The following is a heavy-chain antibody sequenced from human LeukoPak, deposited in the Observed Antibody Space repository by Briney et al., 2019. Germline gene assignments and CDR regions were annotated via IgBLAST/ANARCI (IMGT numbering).Heavy chain of an antibody. Sequence: SETLSLTCTVSGGSISSGSYYWSWIRQPAGKGLEWIGRIYTSGSTNYNPSLKSRVTISVDTSKNQFSLKLSSVTAADTAVYYCARGLSSTSSLYYYYYYMDVWGEGTTVTVSS. V-gene: IGHV4-61*02. D-gene: IGHD2-2*01. CDR3: ARGLSSTSSLYYYYYYMDV. J-gene: IGHJ6*03. CDR2: IYTSGST. CDR1: GGSISSGSYY.